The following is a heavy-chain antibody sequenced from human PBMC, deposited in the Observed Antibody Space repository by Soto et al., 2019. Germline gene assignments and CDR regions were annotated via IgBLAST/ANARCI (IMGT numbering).Heavy chain of an antibody. D-gene: IGHD1-26*01. CDR1: GFTFTSYA. CDR3: AKAWAWFDP. Sequence: EVQLLESGGDLVHPGGSLSLSCAASGFTFTSYAMTWVRQAPEKGLEWVSSISASGGTTYYTDAVKGRFTISRDNSKNTLFLQMNSLRAEDPAVYYCAKAWAWFDPWGQGTLVTVSS. J-gene: IGHJ5*02. V-gene: IGHV3-23*01. CDR2: ISASGGTT.